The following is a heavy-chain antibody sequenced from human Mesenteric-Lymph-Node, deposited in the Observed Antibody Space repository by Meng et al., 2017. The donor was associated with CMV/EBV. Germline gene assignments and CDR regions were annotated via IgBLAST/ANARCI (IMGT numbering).Heavy chain of an antibody. CDR1: GFTFTGFH. V-gene: IGHV1-2*02. CDR2: IKLNSGGT. Sequence: ASVKVSCKASGFTFTGFHMHWVRQAPGQGLEWMGWIKLNSGGTNYAQKFRGRVTMTRDTSISTAYMELGGLGSDDTAVYYCARDPPAAKVPIDYWGQGTLVTVSS. D-gene: IGHD6-13*01. CDR3: ARDPPAAKVPIDY. J-gene: IGHJ4*02.